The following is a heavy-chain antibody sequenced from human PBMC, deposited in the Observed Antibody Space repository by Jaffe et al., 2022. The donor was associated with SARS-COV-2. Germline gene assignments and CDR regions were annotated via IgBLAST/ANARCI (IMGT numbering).Heavy chain of an antibody. Sequence: QVQLQESGPRLVKPSGTLSLTCAVSGASITSGNWWNWVRQSPGKGLEWIGEINRGGYTNYNPSLKSRVTISLDKSRNQFSLKLISVTAADTAIYYCARGLTGLDYWGQGALVTVSS. V-gene: IGHV4-4*02. CDR3: ARGLTGLDY. CDR2: INRGGYT. CDR1: GASITSGNW. D-gene: IGHD7-27*01. J-gene: IGHJ4*02.